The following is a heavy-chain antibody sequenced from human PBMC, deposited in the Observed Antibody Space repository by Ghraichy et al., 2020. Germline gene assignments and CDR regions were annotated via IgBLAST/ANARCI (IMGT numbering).Heavy chain of an antibody. CDR2: IYYSGST. CDR3: ARQGRRWTPTSNFDY. V-gene: IGHV4-39*01. J-gene: IGHJ4*02. D-gene: IGHD4-23*01. Sequence: SETLSLTCTVSGGSISSSSYYWGWIRQPPGKGLEWIGSIYYSGSTYYNPSLKSRVTISVDTSKNQFSLKLSPVTAADTAVYYCARQGRRWTPTSNFDYWGQGTLVTVSS. CDR1: GGSISSSSYY.